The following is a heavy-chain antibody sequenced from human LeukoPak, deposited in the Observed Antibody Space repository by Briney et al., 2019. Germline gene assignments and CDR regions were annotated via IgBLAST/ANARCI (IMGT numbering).Heavy chain of an antibody. CDR1: GFTFSSYS. D-gene: IGHD6-19*01. CDR3: ARDYPGSGNY. V-gene: IGHV3-48*04. J-gene: IGHJ4*02. CDR2: ISSSSSTI. Sequence: SGGSLRLSCAASGFTFSSYSMNWVRQAPGKGLEWVSYISSSSSTIYYADSVKGRFTISRDNAKNSLYLQMNSLRAEDTAVYYCARDYPGSGNYWGQGTLVTVSS.